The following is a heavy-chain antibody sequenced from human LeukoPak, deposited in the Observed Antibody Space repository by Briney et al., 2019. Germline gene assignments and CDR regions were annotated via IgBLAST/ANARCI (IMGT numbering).Heavy chain of an antibody. CDR3: ARSPVGTNFDY. CDR1: GGSFSGYY. V-gene: IGHV4-34*01. Sequence: SETLSLTCAVYGGSFSGYYWSWIRQPPGKGLEWIGEINHSGSTNYNPSLKSRVTISVDTSKNQFSLKLSSVTAADTAVYYCARSPVGTNFDYWGQGTLVTVSS. D-gene: IGHD3/OR15-3a*01. CDR2: INHSGST. J-gene: IGHJ4*02.